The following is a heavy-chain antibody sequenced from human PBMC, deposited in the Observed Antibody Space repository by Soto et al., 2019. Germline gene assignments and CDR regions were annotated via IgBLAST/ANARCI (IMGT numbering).Heavy chain of an antibody. CDR1: GYTFTEYA. CDR2: INTGNGDT. V-gene: IGHV1-3*04. J-gene: IGHJ4*02. CDR3: ATQAYDY. Sequence: QVHLVQSGAEAKKPGASVTISCKTSGYTFTEYAMHWVRHAPGRGLEWVGWINTGNGDTRYSPKLQGRVTITSDASASTAYLGLSRLKFEDTALYYCATQAYDYWGQGTQVAVAS.